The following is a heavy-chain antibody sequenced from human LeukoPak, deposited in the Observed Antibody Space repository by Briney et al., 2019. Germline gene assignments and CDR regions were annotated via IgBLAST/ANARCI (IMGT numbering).Heavy chain of an antibody. CDR1: GGSISSYY. CDR2: IYTSGST. Sequence: SETLSLTCTVSGGSISSYYWSWIRQPPGKGLEWIGDIYTSGSTNYNPSLKSRVTISVDTSKNQFSLKLSSVTAADTAVYYCARHLGYYYGSGSSDAFDIWGQGTMVTVSS. J-gene: IGHJ3*02. CDR3: ARHLGYYYGSGSSDAFDI. V-gene: IGHV4-4*09. D-gene: IGHD3-10*01.